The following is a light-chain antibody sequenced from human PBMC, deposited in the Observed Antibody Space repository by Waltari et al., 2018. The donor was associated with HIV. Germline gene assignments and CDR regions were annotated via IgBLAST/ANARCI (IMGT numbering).Light chain of an antibody. CDR2: DAS. Sequence: ENVLTQSPATLSLSPGERATLSCRASQSVRNYLAWFQQKPGQPPRLLIYDASNRATGVPVRFSGSGSGTEFTLTISSLQSEDFAVYFCQQYNNWPSYTFGQGTKLEIK. CDR1: QSVRNY. CDR3: QQYNNWPSYT. V-gene: IGKV3-11*01. J-gene: IGKJ2*01.